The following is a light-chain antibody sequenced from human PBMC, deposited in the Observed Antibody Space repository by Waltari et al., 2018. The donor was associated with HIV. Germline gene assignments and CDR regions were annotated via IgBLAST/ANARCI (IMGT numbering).Light chain of an antibody. CDR2: DVT. CDR1: SSDIGAHNH. V-gene: IGLV2-14*03. CDR3: SSYTASNTLWV. Sequence: QSALTQPASVSGSRGQSLTMSCTGTSSDIGAHNHVSWFQQRPGKAPKLIIYDVTDRPSGVSKRFSGSKSGITASLTISGLQADDEGDYYCSSYTASNTLWVFGGGTKLTVL. J-gene: IGLJ3*02.